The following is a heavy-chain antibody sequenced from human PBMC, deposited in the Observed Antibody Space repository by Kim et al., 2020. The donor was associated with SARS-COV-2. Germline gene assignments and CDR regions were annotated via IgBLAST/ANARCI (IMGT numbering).Heavy chain of an antibody. CDR1: GGTFSSYA. J-gene: IGHJ4*02. D-gene: IGHD3-10*01. V-gene: IGHV1-69*04. CDR2: IIPILGIA. CDR3: ARDLDWEGGSGGDY. Sequence: SVKVSCKASGGTFSSYAISWVRQAPGQGLEWMGRIIPILGIANYAQKFQGRVTITADKSTSTAYMELSSLRSEDTAVYYCARDLDWEGGSGGDYWGQGTLVTVSS.